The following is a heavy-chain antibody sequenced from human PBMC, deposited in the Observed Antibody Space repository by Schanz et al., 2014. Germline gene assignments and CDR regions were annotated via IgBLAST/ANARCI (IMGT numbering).Heavy chain of an antibody. CDR2: IIPILGIA. Sequence: QVQLVQSGAEVKKPGSPVKVSCKSSGGTFSSYAISWVRQAPGQGLEWMGRIIPILGIATYAQKFQGRLTITADKSTSTAYMELSSLRSDDTAMYYCARDYYDSSGYYYCDYWGQGTLVTVSS. D-gene: IGHD3-22*01. V-gene: IGHV1-69*04. CDR1: GGTFSSYA. CDR3: ARDYYDSSGYYYCDY. J-gene: IGHJ4*02.